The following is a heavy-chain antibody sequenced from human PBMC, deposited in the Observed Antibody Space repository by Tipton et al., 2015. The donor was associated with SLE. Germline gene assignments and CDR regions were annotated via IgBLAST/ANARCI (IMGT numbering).Heavy chain of an antibody. V-gene: IGHV4-34*01. Sequence: TLSLTCAVYGGSFSGYYWSWIRQPPGKGLEWIGEINHSGSTNYNPSLESRVTISVDTSKNQFSLKLSSVTAADTAVYYCAREKPGYYYYYMDVWGKGTTVTVSS. CDR3: AREKPGYYYYYMDV. J-gene: IGHJ6*03. CDR2: INHSGST. CDR1: GGSFSGYY.